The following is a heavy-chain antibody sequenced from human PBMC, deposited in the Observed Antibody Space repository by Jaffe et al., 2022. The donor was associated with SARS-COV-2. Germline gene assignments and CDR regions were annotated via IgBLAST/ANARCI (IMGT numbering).Heavy chain of an antibody. CDR2: INRSGST. CDR3: ARGYGSGSYYNY. V-gene: IGHV4-34*01. J-gene: IGHJ4*02. D-gene: IGHD3-10*01. Sequence: QVQIQQWGAGLLKPSETLSLTCGVYGGSLSGYYRSWIRQPPGKGLEWVGEINRSGSTNYNSSLKSRVSISLDTSKNQFSLKLSSVTAADTAVYYCARGYGSGSYYNYWGQGTLVTVSS. CDR1: GGSLSGYY.